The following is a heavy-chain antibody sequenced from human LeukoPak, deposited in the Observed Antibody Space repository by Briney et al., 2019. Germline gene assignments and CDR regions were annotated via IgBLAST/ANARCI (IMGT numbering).Heavy chain of an antibody. V-gene: IGHV1-18*01. Sequence: GASVKVSCKTSGYTFTNYGISWVRQAPGQGLEWMGWISGYNGYTNYAQRLQGRVTMTTDTSTSTAYMELRSLRSDDTAVYYCARHYDILTGYYSHYYYYMDVWGKGTTVTISS. CDR2: ISGYNGYT. CDR3: ARHYDILTGYYSHYYYYMDV. D-gene: IGHD3-9*01. CDR1: GYTFTNYG. J-gene: IGHJ6*03.